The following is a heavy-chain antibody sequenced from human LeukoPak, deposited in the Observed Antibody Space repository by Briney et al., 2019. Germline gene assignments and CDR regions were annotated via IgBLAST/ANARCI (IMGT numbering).Heavy chain of an antibody. D-gene: IGHD5-24*01. Sequence: GGSLRLSCAASGFTFSSSVPNSVRQTPGKGLEWVSYIDGSSRSIYYSASVKGRFTVYRDNAKNSLFLQMNSLRDEDAALYLCASKMALRGQATLVTVSS. CDR2: IDGSSRSI. CDR1: GFTFSSSV. J-gene: IGHJ4*02. CDR3: ASKMAL. V-gene: IGHV3-48*02.